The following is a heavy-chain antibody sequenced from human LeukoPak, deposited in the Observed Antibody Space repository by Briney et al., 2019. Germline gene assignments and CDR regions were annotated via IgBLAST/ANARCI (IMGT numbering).Heavy chain of an antibody. J-gene: IGHJ6*03. CDR3: AKAYYAPRTTNTDYYYYYYMDV. CDR2: ISGSGGST. Sequence: PGGSLRLSCAASGFTFSSYAMSWVRQTPGKGLEWVSAISGSGGSTYYADSVKGRFTISRDNSKNTLYLQMNSLRAEDTAVYYCAKAYYAPRTTNTDYYYYYYMDVWGKGTTVTVSS. V-gene: IGHV3-23*01. D-gene: IGHD3-10*01. CDR1: GFTFSSYA.